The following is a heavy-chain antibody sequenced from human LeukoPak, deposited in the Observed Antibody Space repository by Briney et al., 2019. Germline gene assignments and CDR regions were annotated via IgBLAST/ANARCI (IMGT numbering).Heavy chain of an antibody. CDR2: IYTSGGT. Sequence: PSETLSLTCTVSGGSISSGSHYWSWIRQPAEKGLEWIGRIYTSGGTNYNPSLKSRVTISVDTSKNQFSLKLSSVTAADTAVYYCARDRRYDFWSGYYPRYYYYYMDVWGKGTTVTVSS. V-gene: IGHV4-61*02. J-gene: IGHJ6*03. CDR3: ARDRRYDFWSGYYPRYYYYYMDV. CDR1: GGSISSGSHY. D-gene: IGHD3-3*01.